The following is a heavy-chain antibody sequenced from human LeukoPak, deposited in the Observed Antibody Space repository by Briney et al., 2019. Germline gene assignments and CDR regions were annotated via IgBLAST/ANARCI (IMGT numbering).Heavy chain of an antibody. CDR1: GFTFSTYS. D-gene: IGHD3-16*01. J-gene: IGHJ6*03. CDR3: ARRPEFGVLYYMDV. CDR2: ISGSSGTI. V-gene: IGHV3-48*01. Sequence: GSLRLSFSASGFTFSTYSMNWVRPAPGEGLEGVSYISGSSGTIYYAASVKGRFTISRDNAKNSLYLQMNSLRAEDTAVYYCARRPEFGVLYYMDVWGKGTTVTVSS.